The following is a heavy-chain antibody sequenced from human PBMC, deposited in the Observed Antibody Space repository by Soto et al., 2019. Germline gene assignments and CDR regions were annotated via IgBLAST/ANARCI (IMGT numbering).Heavy chain of an antibody. V-gene: IGHV3-30*18. CDR1: GFTFSSYG. J-gene: IGHJ6*03. Sequence: GGSLRLSCAASGFTFSSYGMHWVRQAPGKGLEWVAVISYDGSNKYYADSVKGRFTISRDNSKNTLYLQMNSLRAEDTAVYYCAKDGGFGELSYYYYYMDVWGKGTTVTVSS. CDR3: AKDGGFGELSYYYYYMDV. CDR2: ISYDGSNK. D-gene: IGHD3-10*01.